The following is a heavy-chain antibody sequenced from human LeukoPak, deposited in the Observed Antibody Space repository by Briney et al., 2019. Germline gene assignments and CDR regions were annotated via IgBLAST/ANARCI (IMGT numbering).Heavy chain of an antibody. J-gene: IGHJ4*02. CDR1: GYSISTSYY. D-gene: IGHD6-13*01. V-gene: IGHV4-38-2*02. Sequence: SETLSLTCTVSGYSISTSYYWDWIRQPPGKGLEWIGTFYHGGSTYYNPSLKSRVTISVDTSKNQFSLNLTSVTAADTAVYYCARDFRVSSPPDYWGQETLVTVSS. CDR3: ARDFRVSSPPDY. CDR2: FYHGGST.